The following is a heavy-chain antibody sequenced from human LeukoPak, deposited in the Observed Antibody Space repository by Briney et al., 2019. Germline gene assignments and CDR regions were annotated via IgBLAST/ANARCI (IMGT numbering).Heavy chain of an antibody. J-gene: IGHJ4*02. CDR2: INPNSGGT. CDR1: GYTFTGYY. Sequence: ASVKVSCKASGYTFTGYYIHWVRQAPGQGLEWMGWINPNSGGTNSAQKFQGGVTMTRDTSISTAYMVLTRLRSDDTAVYYCARDRGDGGYEFDYWGQGTLVTVSS. V-gene: IGHV1-2*02. D-gene: IGHD5-12*01. CDR3: ARDRGDGGYEFDY.